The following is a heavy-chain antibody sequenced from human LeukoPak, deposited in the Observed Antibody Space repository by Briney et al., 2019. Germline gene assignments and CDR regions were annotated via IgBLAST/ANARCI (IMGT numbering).Heavy chain of an antibody. CDR1: GYTFTSYG. J-gene: IGHJ4*02. CDR3: ARDMSSVLRFLEWSPRHSLDY. Sequence: ASVKVSCKASGYTFTSYGISWVRQAPGQGLEWIGIINPSDGSTTYAQKFQGRVTMTRDMSTSTVYMELSSLRSEDTAVYYCARDMSSVLRFLEWSPRHSLDYWGQGTLVTVSS. CDR2: INPSDGST. V-gene: IGHV1-46*01. D-gene: IGHD3-3*01.